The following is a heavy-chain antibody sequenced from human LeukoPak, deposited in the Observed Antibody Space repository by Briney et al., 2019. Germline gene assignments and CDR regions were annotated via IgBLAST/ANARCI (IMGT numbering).Heavy chain of an antibody. CDR2: IKEDGSEK. V-gene: IGHV3-7*01. J-gene: IGHJ6*03. CDR1: GFTFNTYW. Sequence: PGGSLRLSCAVSGFTFNTYWMSWVRQAPGKGLEWVANIKEDGSEKHYGDSVRGRFTISRDNAKNSLYLRMNSLRAGDTALYFYARDTYDSSGYHFYYMDVWGKGTTVTVSS. CDR3: ARDTYDSSGYHFYYMDV. D-gene: IGHD3-22*01.